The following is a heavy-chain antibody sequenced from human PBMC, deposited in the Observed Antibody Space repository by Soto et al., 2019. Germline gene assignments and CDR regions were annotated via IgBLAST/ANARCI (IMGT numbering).Heavy chain of an antibody. J-gene: IGHJ6*02. CDR2: IDPSDSYT. D-gene: IGHD2-2*01. CDR3: ARLEFVVVPAAISYYYYGMDV. V-gene: IGHV5-10-1*01. CDR1: GYSFTSYW. Sequence: HGESLKISCNGSGYSFTSYWISWVRQMPWKGLEWMGRIDPSDSYTNYSPSFQGHVTISADKSISTAYLQWSSLKASDTAMYYCARLEFVVVPAAISYYYYGMDVWGQGTTVTVSS.